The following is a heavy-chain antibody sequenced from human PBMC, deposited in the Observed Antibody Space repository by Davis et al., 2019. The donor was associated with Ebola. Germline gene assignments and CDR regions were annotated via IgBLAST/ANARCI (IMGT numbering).Heavy chain of an antibody. CDR2: IKHDGSVK. CDR1: GFTFSNYW. Sequence: GESLKISCAASGFTFSNYWMAWGRQAPGKGLEWVAHIKHDGSVKDYVDSVKGRFTISRDNAKNSLYLQMNSLGVEDTAVYYCVRDGWASLFDYWGQGTLVTVSS. V-gene: IGHV3-7*03. CDR3: VRDGWASLFDY. J-gene: IGHJ4*02. D-gene: IGHD6-19*01.